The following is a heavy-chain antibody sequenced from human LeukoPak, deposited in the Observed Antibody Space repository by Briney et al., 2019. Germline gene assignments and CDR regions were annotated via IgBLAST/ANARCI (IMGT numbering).Heavy chain of an antibody. CDR1: GFTFSSYS. CDR2: ISSSSSYI. J-gene: IGHJ4*02. D-gene: IGHD2-21*02. CDR3: AREIGGDLDFDY. V-gene: IGHV3-21*04. Sequence: KTGGSLRLSCAASGFTFSSYSMNWVRQAPGKGLEWVSSISSSSSYIYYADSAKGRFTISRDNAKNSLYLQMNSLRAEDTAVYYCAREIGGDLDFDYWGQGTLVTVSS.